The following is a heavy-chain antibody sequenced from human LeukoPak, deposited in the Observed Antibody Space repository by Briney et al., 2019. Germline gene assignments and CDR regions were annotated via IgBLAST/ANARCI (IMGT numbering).Heavy chain of an antibody. D-gene: IGHD2-2*01. Sequence: ASVKVSCKASGYTFTSYGISWVRQAPGQGLEWVGWISAYNGNTNYAQKLQGRVTMTTDTSTSTAYMELRSLRSDDTAVYYCAREGGNCSSTSCYNWFDPWGQGTLVTVSS. CDR2: ISAYNGNT. V-gene: IGHV1-18*01. J-gene: IGHJ5*02. CDR3: AREGGNCSSTSCYNWFDP. CDR1: GYTFTSYG.